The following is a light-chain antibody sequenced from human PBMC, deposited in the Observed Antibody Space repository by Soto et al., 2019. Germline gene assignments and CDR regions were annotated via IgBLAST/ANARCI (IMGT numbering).Light chain of an antibody. Sequence: QSALTQPASVSGSPGQSMTISCTGSSSDVGPYNLVSWYQHHPGKPPKLMISEVVKRLSGVSNRFSGSKSGNTASLTISGLQAEDEADYYCCSYAGSSMFVFGGETKLTVL. CDR2: EVV. V-gene: IGLV2-23*02. CDR3: CSYAGSSMFV. CDR1: SSDVGPYNL. J-gene: IGLJ3*02.